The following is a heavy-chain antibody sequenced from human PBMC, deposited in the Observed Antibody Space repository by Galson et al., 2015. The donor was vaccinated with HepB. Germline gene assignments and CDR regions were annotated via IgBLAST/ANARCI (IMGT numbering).Heavy chain of an antibody. CDR3: ARVIAVAVDYYYYGMDD. CDR2: ISYDGSNK. Sequence: SLRLSCAASGFTFSSYAMHWVRQAPGKGLEWVAVISYDGSNKYYADSVKGRFTISRDNSKNTLYLQMNSLRAEDTAVYYCARVIAVAVDYYYYGMDDWGQGTTVTVSS. CDR1: GFTFSSYA. D-gene: IGHD6-13*01. V-gene: IGHV3-30-3*01. J-gene: IGHJ6*02.